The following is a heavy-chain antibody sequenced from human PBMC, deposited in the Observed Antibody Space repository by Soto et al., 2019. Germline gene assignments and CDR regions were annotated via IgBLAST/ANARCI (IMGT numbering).Heavy chain of an antibody. CDR3: ARSEDIVVVVAATGAEYFQH. D-gene: IGHD2-15*01. Sequence: SETLSLTCTVSGGSISSGGYYWSWIRQHPGKGLEWIGYIYYSGSTYYNPSLKSRVTISVDTSKNQFSLKLSSVTAADTAVYYCARSEDIVVVVAATGAEYFQHWGQGTLVTVSS. CDR2: IYYSGST. CDR1: GGSISSGGYY. J-gene: IGHJ1*01. V-gene: IGHV4-31*03.